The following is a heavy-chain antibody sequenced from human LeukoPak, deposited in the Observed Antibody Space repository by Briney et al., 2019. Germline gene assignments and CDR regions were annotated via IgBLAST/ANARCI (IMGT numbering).Heavy chain of an antibody. CDR1: GDIVSTYSAA. V-gene: IGHV6-1*01. D-gene: IGHD1-1*01. J-gene: IGHJ4*02. CDR2: TYYRSKWYN. Sequence: SQTLSLTCALSGDIVSTYSAAWPWIRQSPSRGLEWLERTYYRSKWYNDYALFVKSRITINPDTSKNQYSLTLNSVTPDDTAVYYCAREGINCFDYWGQGTLVTVSS. CDR3: AREGINCFDY.